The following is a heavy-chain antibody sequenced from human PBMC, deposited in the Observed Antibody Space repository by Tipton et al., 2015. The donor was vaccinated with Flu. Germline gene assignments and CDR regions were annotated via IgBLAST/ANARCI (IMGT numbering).Heavy chain of an antibody. CDR1: GGSISSSSYF. V-gene: IGHV4-39*01. Sequence: TLSLTCTVSGGSISSSSYFWSWIRQPPGKDLEWIGSMHYNGNTRGNPSLKSRVTMSLDTSKNQFSLKMSSVTAADTALYYCASLWGSGSYSRYAFDIWGQGTMVTVSS. J-gene: IGHJ3*02. D-gene: IGHD1-26*01. CDR2: MHYNGNT. CDR3: ASLWGSGSYSRYAFDI.